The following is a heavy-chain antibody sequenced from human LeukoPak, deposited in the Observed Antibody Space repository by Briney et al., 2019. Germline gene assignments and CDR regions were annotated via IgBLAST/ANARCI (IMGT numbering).Heavy chain of an antibody. J-gene: IGHJ4*02. Sequence: HPWGSLRLSCAASGLTFSNFWVHWVRQTPEKGLVWVSRINPDGSDTIYADSVKGRFTISRDNAKNTLYLHMNSLRVEDTAVYYCASSPNTGATTDYWGQGTLVTVSS. CDR1: GLTFSNFW. CDR3: ASSPNTGATTDY. D-gene: IGHD1-1*01. CDR2: INPDGSDT. V-gene: IGHV3-74*01.